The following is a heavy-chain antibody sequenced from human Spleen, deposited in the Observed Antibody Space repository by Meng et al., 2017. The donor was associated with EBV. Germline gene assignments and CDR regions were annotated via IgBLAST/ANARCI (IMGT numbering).Heavy chain of an antibody. J-gene: IGHJ4*02. Sequence: QLLLVKLWVAVKNPGYSVKFSCKASCYAFTSYFFSSVRKAPGQGLEWMGWINTNTGHPTYAQGFTGRFVFSLDTSVRTAYLQISNLKAEDTAVYYCARDSTENLDYWGQGTLVTVSS. V-gene: IGHV7-4-1*02. CDR3: ARDSTENLDY. D-gene: IGHD4-17*01. CDR1: CYAFTSYF. CDR2: INTNTGHP.